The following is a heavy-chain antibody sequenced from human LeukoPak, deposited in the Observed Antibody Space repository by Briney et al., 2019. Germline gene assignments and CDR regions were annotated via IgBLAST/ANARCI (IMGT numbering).Heavy chain of an antibody. Sequence: GGSLRLSCAASRFTFSSYWMSWVRQAPGKGLEWVANIKQDGSEKYYVDSVKGRFTISRDNPKNSLYLQMNNLRADDTAVYYCTRDTDGSLDYWGQGILVTVAS. CDR2: IKQDGSEK. V-gene: IGHV3-7*01. CDR3: TRDTDGSLDY. J-gene: IGHJ4*02. D-gene: IGHD1-26*01. CDR1: RFTFSSYW.